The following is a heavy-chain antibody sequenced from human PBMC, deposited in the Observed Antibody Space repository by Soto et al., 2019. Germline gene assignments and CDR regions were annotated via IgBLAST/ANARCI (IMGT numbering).Heavy chain of an antibody. CDR3: ARQTRAPES. Sequence: EVQLVESGGGLVQPGGSLRLSCVASGFTFSSYWVTWVRQAPGKGLECVANIKQDGSEKYYVDSVKGRFTISRDNAKNSLYLQMNSLRVDDTAVYYCARQTRAPESWGQGSLVTVSS. J-gene: IGHJ5*02. CDR2: IKQDGSEK. V-gene: IGHV3-7*03. D-gene: IGHD3-10*01. CDR1: GFTFSSYW.